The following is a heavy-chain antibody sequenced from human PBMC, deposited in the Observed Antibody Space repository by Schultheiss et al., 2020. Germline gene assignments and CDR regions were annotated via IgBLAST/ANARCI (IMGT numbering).Heavy chain of an antibody. V-gene: IGHV4-31*03. J-gene: IGHJ6*04. CDR2: IYYSGRT. CDR1: GGSISNGGYY. CDR3: ARAGLTTVTPGRDFHYYYAVDV. Sequence: SQTLSLTCTVSGGSISNGGYYWSWIRQHPGKGLEWIGYIYYSGRTDYNPSLKSRVTMSIDTSKNQFSLELSSVTAADTATYYCARAGLTTVTPGRDFHYYYAVDVWGKGTTVNVYS. D-gene: IGHD4-11*01.